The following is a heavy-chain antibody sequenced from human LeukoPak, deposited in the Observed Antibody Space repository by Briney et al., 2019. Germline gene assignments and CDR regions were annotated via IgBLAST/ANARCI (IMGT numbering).Heavy chain of an antibody. J-gene: IGHJ6*04. D-gene: IGHD3-9*01. CDR1: GFTFSTYA. CDR2: IINSGQET. CDR3: AKDGHYHILTAYNRWDYYYGMDV. Sequence: GGSLRLSCAASGFTFSTYAMRWVRQAPGKGLEWVSGIINSGQETFYADSVKGRFIVSRDNSKNVLYLQMSSLRVEDTAVYYCAKDGHYHILTAYNRWDYYYGMDVWGKGTTVTVSS. V-gene: IGHV3-23*01.